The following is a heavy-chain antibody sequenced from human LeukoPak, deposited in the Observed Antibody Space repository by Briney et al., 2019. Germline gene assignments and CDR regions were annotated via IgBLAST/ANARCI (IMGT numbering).Heavy chain of an antibody. Sequence: GGSLRLSCAASGFTFDTYAMTWVRQAPGKGLEWVSSISSGGTYIYYAESVRGRSTISRDNTKNFLYLQLSTLRVEDTAVYYCARDRPTGRSRGVVVQWGQGTVVTVSS. V-gene: IGHV3-21*01. CDR1: GFTFDTYA. CDR3: ARDRPTGRSRGVVVQ. CDR2: ISSGGTYI. J-gene: IGHJ1*01. D-gene: IGHD2-15*01.